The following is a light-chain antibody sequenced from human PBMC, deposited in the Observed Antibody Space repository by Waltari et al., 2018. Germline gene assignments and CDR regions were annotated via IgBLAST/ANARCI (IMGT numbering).Light chain of an antibody. CDR1: GSDVGGYDY. CDR2: DVY. CDR3: SSYTSSGVV. Sequence: QSALTQPASVSGSPGQAIIISCTGTGSDVGGYDYVSWYQQYPGKAPRLIIYDVYNRPSGVFNRFSGSKSSNTASLTISGLQAEDESVYYCSSYTSSGVVFGGGTKLTVL. J-gene: IGLJ2*01. V-gene: IGLV2-14*01.